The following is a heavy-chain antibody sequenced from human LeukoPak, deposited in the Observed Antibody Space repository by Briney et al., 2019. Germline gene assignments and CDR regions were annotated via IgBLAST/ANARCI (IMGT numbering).Heavy chain of an antibody. V-gene: IGHV4-59*08. Sequence: PSETLSLTCTVSGGSISSYYWSWIRQPPGKGLEWIGYIYYSGSANYNPSLKSRVTISVDTSKNQFSLKLNSVTAADTAVYYCATTENSSGWFAYWGQGTLVTVSS. CDR3: ATTENSSGWFAY. D-gene: IGHD6-19*01. CDR1: GGSISSYY. J-gene: IGHJ4*02. CDR2: IYYSGSA.